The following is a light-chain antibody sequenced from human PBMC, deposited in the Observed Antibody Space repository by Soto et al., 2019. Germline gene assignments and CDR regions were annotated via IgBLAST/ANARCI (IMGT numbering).Light chain of an antibody. CDR2: GAS. CDR1: QSVSSNF. J-gene: IGKJ5*01. V-gene: IGKV3-20*01. Sequence: EIVLAQSPGTLSLSQGDRATLSCRASQSVSSNFLAWYQQKPGQAPWLLIWGASNRAGGVPDRFSGSGSGTDFTLTVSRLEPEDFAMYYCQQYHWAPDTFGQGTRLEIK. CDR3: QQYHWAPDT.